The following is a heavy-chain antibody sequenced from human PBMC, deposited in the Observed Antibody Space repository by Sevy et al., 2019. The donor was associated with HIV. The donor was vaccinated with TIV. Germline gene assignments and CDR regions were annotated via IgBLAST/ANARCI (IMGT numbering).Heavy chain of an antibody. Sequence: GGSLRLSCAASGFTFSSYAMHWVRQAPGKGLEWVAVISYDGNNKYADSVKGRFTISRDNSKNTLYLQMNSLGAEDTAVYYWARDGSSGGLFLKDYYYFGMDVWGQGTTVTVSS. D-gene: IGHD3-16*01. CDR2: ISYDGNNK. J-gene: IGHJ6*02. CDR3: ARDGSSGGLFLKDYYYFGMDV. V-gene: IGHV3-30*03. CDR1: GFTFSSYA.